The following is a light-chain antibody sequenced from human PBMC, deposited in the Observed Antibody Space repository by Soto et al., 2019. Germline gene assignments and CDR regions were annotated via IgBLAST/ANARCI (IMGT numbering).Light chain of an antibody. CDR1: QSVSSSY. Sequence: EIVLTQSPGTLSLSPGERATLSCRASQSVSSSYLAWYQQKPGQAPRLLLYGASSSATGIPDRFSGSGSGRDVSGTIISLETQDFQAEYCQNYCCSLPFGKGTRLE. V-gene: IGKV3-20*01. CDR3: QNYCCSLP. CDR2: GAS. J-gene: IGKJ5*01.